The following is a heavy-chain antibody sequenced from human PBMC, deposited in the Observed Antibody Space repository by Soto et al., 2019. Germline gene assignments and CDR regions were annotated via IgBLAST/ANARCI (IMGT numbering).Heavy chain of an antibody. J-gene: IGHJ4*02. D-gene: IGHD6-19*01. CDR3: VRGSAVAGTGGRY. CDR1: GFSFSSHW. Sequence: EVRLVESGGGLVQPGGSLRLSCAATGFSFSSHWMHWVRQVPGKGLVWVSRINSDGTTTTYADSVKGRFTISRDNAKNTLYLQMNSLRAEDTAIYFCVRGSAVAGTGGRYWGQGILVTVSS. CDR2: INSDGTTT. V-gene: IGHV3-74*01.